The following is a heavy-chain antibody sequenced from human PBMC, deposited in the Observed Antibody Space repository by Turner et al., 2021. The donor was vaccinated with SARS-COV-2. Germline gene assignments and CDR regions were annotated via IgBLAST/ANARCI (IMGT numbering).Heavy chain of an antibody. CDR3: ARTKGRRKDIVATIWTYSRRNPWDYFYDGMDV. CDR2: INHSGSD. J-gene: IGHJ6*02. V-gene: IGHV4-34*01. Sequence: QAQLQQWGAGLLKPSETLSRTCAGYGESFSGHFWSWIRQPPGKGLEWIGEINHSGSDRYNLTLKSGSSISVDTSKNQFFLKLSSVTAADTAVYYCARTKGRRKDIVATIWTYSRRNPWDYFYDGMDVWGQGTTVTVSS. CDR1: GESFSGHF. D-gene: IGHD5-12*01.